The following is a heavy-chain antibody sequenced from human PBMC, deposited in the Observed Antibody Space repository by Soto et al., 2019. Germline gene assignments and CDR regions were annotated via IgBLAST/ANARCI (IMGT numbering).Heavy chain of an antibody. CDR3: ARLGGYYQAFDN. J-gene: IGHJ4*02. Sequence: SETLSLTCAVSGGSISSGGYSWSWIRQPPGKGLEWIGEINHSGNTNYNPSLKSRVTISVDTSKNQVSLKLSSVTAADTAVYYCARLGGYYQAFDNWGQGTLVTVSS. CDR1: GGSISSGGYS. CDR2: INHSGNT. V-gene: IGHV4-61*08. D-gene: IGHD3-22*01.